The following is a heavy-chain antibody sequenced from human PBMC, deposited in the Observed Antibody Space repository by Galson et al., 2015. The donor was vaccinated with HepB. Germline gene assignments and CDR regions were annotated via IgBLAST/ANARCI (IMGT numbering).Heavy chain of an antibody. J-gene: IGHJ4*02. CDR3: ARDLRGSSWSAFDY. CDR1: GFTFSSYA. V-gene: IGHV3-23*01. D-gene: IGHD6-13*01. CDR2: ISGSGGST. Sequence: SLRLSCAASGFTFSSYAMSWVRQAPGKGLEWVSAISGSGGSTYYEDSVKGRFTISRDNSKNTLYLQMNSLRPEDTAVYYCARDLRGSSWSAFDYWGQGTLVTVSS.